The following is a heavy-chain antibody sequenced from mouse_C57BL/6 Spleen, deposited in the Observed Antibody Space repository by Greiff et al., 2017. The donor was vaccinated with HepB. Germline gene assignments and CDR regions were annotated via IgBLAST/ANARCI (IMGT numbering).Heavy chain of an antibody. D-gene: IGHD1-1*01. CDR2: INYDGSST. CDR1: GFTFSDYY. J-gene: IGHJ1*03. Sequence: EVNLVESEGGLVQPGSSMKLSCTASGFTFSDYYMAWVRQVPEKGLEWVANINYDGSSTYYLDSLKSRFIISRDNAKNILYLQMSSLKSEDTATYYCARDHGNYWYFDVWGTGTTVTVSS. CDR3: ARDHGNYWYFDV. V-gene: IGHV5-16*01.